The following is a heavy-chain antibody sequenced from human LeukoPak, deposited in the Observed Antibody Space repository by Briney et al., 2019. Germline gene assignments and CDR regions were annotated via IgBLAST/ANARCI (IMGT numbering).Heavy chain of an antibody. CDR3: ARDSISGSYYFDY. Sequence: ASVKVSCKASGYTFTSYYMHWVRQAPGQGLEWMGVINHSGGSTRYAQKFQGRVTMTRDTSTSTVYMELSSLRSEDTAVYYCARDSISGSYYFDYWGQGTLVTVSS. CDR2: INHSGGST. CDR1: GYTFTSYY. D-gene: IGHD1-26*01. V-gene: IGHV1-46*01. J-gene: IGHJ4*02.